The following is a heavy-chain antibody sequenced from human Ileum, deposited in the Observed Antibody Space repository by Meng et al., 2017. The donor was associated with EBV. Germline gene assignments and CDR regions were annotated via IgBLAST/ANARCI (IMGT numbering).Heavy chain of an antibody. CDR1: GDSIISTDTW. J-gene: IGHJ4*02. Sequence: VQCQGWGPGLVTPWGTLALTCGVSGDSIISTDTWWSWVRQPPGKGLEWIGEIFHAGNTNYNPSLKSQVTMSVDTSKNQFSLNLSSVTAADSAVYYCARGSHYTWDVWGQGTLVTVSS. CDR2: IFHAGNT. CDR3: ARGSHYTWDV. D-gene: IGHD3-16*01. V-gene: IGHV4-4*02.